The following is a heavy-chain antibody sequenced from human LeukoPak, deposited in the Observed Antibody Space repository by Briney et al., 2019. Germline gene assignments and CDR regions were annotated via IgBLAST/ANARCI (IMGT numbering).Heavy chain of an antibody. J-gene: IGHJ5*02. Sequence: SETLSLTCTVSGGSISSYSWSWIRQPAGKGLEWIGHIYTSGITNFNPSLKSRVTMSADTSKNRFSLKMSSVTAADTAVYYCARAYSSSWYWNWFDPWGQGTLVTVSS. V-gene: IGHV4-4*07. CDR3: ARAYSSSWYWNWFDP. CDR1: GGSISSYS. CDR2: IYTSGIT. D-gene: IGHD6-13*01.